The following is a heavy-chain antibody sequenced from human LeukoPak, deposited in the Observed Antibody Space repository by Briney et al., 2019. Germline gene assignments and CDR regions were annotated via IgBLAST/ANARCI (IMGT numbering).Heavy chain of an antibody. D-gene: IGHD1-26*01. CDR3: ATDRNGGKYYDY. CDR2: IKQDGSEK. CDR1: GFRFSTYW. V-gene: IGHV3-7*01. J-gene: IGHJ4*02. Sequence: GGSLRLSCAASGFRFSTYWMSWVRQAPGKGLEWVANIKQDGSEKYYVDSVKGRFTISRDNAKNSLYLQMNSLRAEDTAVYYCATDRNGGKYYDYWGQGTLVTVSS.